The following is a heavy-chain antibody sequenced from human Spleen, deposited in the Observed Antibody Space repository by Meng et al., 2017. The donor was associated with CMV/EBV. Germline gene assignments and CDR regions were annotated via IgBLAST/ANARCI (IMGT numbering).Heavy chain of an antibody. Sequence: GGSLRLSCKGSGYSFTSYWIGWVRQMPGKGLEWMGIIYPGDSDTRYSPSFQGQVTISADRSINTAYLQWSSLKASDTAIYYCARHDLQFRPYYHFYGMDVWGQGTTVTVSS. CDR3: ARHDLQFRPYYHFYGMDV. CDR2: IYPGDSDT. CDR1: GYSFTSYW. J-gene: IGHJ6*02. D-gene: IGHD4-11*01. V-gene: IGHV5-51*01.